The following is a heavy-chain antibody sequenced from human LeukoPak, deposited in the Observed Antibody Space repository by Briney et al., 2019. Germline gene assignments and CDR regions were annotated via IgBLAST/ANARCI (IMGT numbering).Heavy chain of an antibody. V-gene: IGHV1-2*02. CDR1: GYTFTGYY. Sequence: ASVKVSCKASGYTFTGYYMHWVRQAPGQGLEWMGWINPNSGGTNYAQKFQGRVTMTRDTSISTAYMELSRLRSDDTAVYYCARYGLYSGSYFDYWGQGTLVTVSS. CDR2: INPNSGGT. CDR3: ARYGLYSGSYFDY. J-gene: IGHJ4*02. D-gene: IGHD1-26*01.